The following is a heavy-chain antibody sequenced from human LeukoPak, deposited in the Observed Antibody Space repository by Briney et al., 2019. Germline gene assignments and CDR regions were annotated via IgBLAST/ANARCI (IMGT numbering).Heavy chain of an antibody. D-gene: IGHD5-12*01. J-gene: IGHJ4*02. CDR3: ARAYSGYDQGGTGYYFDY. V-gene: IGHV4-59*01. CDR1: GGSISGYF. CDR2: IYYSGHT. Sequence: MASETLSLTCNVSGGSISGYFWNWIRQPPGKGLEWIGNIYYSGHTNYKPSLKNRVTISLDTSKNQFSLKLTSVTAADTAVYFCARAYSGYDQGGTGYYFDYWGQGTLVTVSS.